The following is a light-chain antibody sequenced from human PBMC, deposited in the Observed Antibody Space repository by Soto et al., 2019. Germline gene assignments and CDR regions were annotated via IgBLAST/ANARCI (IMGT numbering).Light chain of an antibody. CDR2: DVS. V-gene: IGLV2-14*03. J-gene: IGLJ1*01. CDR3: PSYTTRRLYV. Sequence: QSVLTQPASVSGSPGQSITISCTGTSSDVGAYEYVSWYQQHPGKAPKLLIYDVSNRPSGVSTRFSGSKSGNTASLTISGLQAEDEGDYYCPSYTTRRLYVFGSGTKVTVL. CDR1: SSDVGAYEY.